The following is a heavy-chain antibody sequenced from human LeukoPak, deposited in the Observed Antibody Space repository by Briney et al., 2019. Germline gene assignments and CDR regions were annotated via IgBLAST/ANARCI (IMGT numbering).Heavy chain of an antibody. Sequence: PGGSLRLSCAASGFTFSSYAFHWVRQAPGKGLEWVSVIYSGGSTYYADSVKGRFTISRDNSKSTLYIQMNSLRAEDTAVYYCARAKPKNMVRGLIMRRESRYYFDYWGQGTLVTVSS. V-gene: IGHV3-53*01. J-gene: IGHJ4*02. CDR3: ARAKPKNMVRGLIMRRESRYYFDY. CDR2: IYSGGST. D-gene: IGHD3-10*01. CDR1: GFTFSSYA.